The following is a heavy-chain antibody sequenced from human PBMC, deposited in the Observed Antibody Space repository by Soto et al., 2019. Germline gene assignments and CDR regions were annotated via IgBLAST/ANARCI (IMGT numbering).Heavy chain of an antibody. J-gene: IGHJ4*02. CDR3: AKEGVVAA. V-gene: IGHV3-23*01. CDR1: GFTFSSYA. Sequence: EVQVLESGGGLVQPGGSLRLSCAASGFTFSSYAMSWVRQAPGKGLEWVSGISGSGGSANYADSVKGWFTISRDNSKNTLSLQMNSLRAKDTAIYYCAKEGVVAAWGQGTLVTVSS. CDR2: ISGSGGSA. D-gene: IGHD2-15*01.